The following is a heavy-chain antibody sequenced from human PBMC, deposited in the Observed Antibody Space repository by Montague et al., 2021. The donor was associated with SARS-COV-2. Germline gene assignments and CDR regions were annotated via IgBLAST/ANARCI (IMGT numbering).Heavy chain of an antibody. CDR2: INHSGST. D-gene: IGHD2-15*01. CDR1: GGSFSGYY. Sequence: SETLSLTCAVYGGSFSGYYWSWIRQPPGKGLEWIGEINHSGSTXXTPSXXXRVAISLDTSKNQFSLNLDSVTAADTAVYYCARQGLGFCNGGSCFSTLAFWGHGILVTVSS. J-gene: IGHJ4*01. V-gene: IGHV4-34*01. CDR3: ARQGLGFCNGGSCFSTLAF.